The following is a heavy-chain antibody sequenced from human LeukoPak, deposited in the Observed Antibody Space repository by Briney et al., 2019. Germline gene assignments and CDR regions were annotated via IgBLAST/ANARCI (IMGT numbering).Heavy chain of an antibody. CDR3: ASCPWFGEDVGY. J-gene: IGHJ4*02. V-gene: IGHV4-39*07. CDR2: IYYSGST. CDR1: GGSISSSSYY. D-gene: IGHD3-10*01. Sequence: SETLSLTCTVSGGSISSSSYYWGWIRQPPGKGLECIGSIYYSGSTYYNPSLKSRVTISVDTSKNQFSLKLSSVTAADTAVYYCASCPWFGEDVGYWGQGTLVTVSS.